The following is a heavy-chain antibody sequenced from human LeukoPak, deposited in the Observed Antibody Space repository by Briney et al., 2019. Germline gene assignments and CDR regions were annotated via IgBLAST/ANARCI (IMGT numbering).Heavy chain of an antibody. J-gene: IGHJ5*02. Sequence: SQTLSLTCTVSGGSISSGGYYWGWIRQPPGKGLEWIGSIYYSGSTYYNPYLKSRVTISVDTSKNQFSLKLSSVTAADTAVYYCATAYSSEIGFDPWGQGTLVTVSS. CDR3: ATAYSSEIGFDP. CDR2: IYYSGST. D-gene: IGHD6-19*01. V-gene: IGHV4-39*01. CDR1: GGSISSGGYY.